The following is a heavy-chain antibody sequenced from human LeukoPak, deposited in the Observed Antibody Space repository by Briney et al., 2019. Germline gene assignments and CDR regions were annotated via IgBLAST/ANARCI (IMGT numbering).Heavy chain of an antibody. V-gene: IGHV3-23*01. CDR2: VGATNSDT. CDR1: GFSFSRNA. D-gene: IGHD1-26*01. J-gene: IGHJ4*02. CDR3: ATHDTTVGVF. Sequence: PGGSLRLSCVASGFSFSRNAMNWLRQPPGKGLEWVSGVGATNSDTSYADSVRGRFTISRDNSKNTVSLVMNNLRAEDTAVYYCATHDTTVGVFRGQGTLVTVSS.